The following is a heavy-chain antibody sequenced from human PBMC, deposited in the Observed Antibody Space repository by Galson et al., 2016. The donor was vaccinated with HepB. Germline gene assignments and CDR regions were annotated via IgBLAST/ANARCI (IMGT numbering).Heavy chain of an antibody. V-gene: IGHV3-73*01. J-gene: IGHJ4*02. D-gene: IGHD4-23*01. CDR2: VRSKVNDYAT. CDR1: GVTLTGSA. CDR3: IRREIGTVITTDY. Sequence: SLRLSCAVSGVTLTGSAMHWVRQAPGKGLEWVGRVRSKVNDYATGYGASVKGRFTISRDDSMNMAYPEMNSLKTEDTAVYYCIRREIGTVITTDYWGPGTLVTVSS.